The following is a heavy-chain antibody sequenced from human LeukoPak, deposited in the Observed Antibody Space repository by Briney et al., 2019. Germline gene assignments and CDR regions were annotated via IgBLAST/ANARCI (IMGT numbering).Heavy chain of an antibody. Sequence: GGSLRLSCAASGFTFSSYSMNWVCQAPGKGLEWVSYISSRSSTIYYADSVKGRFTISRDNAKNSLYLQMNSLRAEDTAVYYCARDGYYYGSGSYYKVDFDYWGQGTLVTVSS. J-gene: IGHJ4*02. D-gene: IGHD3-10*01. CDR3: ARDGYYYGSGSYYKVDFDY. V-gene: IGHV3-48*01. CDR1: GFTFSSYS. CDR2: ISSRSSTI.